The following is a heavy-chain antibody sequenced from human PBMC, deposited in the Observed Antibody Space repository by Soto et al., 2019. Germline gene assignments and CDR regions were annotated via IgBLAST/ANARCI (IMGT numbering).Heavy chain of an antibody. D-gene: IGHD4-4*01. V-gene: IGHV1-46*03. Sequence: QVQLVQSGAEVKKPGASVKVSCKASGYTFTSYYIHWVRQAPGQGLEWMGMINPSSGSTDYARRFQVRVTMTGDTSTNTVYLEMSSLRSDDTAVYYCVREMTTDSNYWGQGTLVTVSS. CDR3: VREMTTDSNY. CDR1: GYTFTSYY. J-gene: IGHJ4*02. CDR2: INPSSGST.